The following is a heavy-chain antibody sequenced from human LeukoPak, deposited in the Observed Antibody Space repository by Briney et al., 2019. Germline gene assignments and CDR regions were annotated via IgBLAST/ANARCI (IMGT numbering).Heavy chain of an antibody. CDR1: GGSISSSSYY. Sequence: SETLSLTCTVSGGSISSSSYYWGWIRQPPGKGLEWIGSIYYSGSTYYNPSLKSRVTISVDTSKNQFSLKLSSVTAADTAVYYCARSIVVVTLYYFDYWGQGTLVTVSS. CDR2: IYYSGST. V-gene: IGHV4-39*01. D-gene: IGHD2-21*02. J-gene: IGHJ4*02. CDR3: ARSIVVVTLYYFDY.